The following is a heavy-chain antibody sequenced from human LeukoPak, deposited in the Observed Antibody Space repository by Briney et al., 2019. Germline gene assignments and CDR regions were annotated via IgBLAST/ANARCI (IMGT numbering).Heavy chain of an antibody. Sequence: PGGSLRLSCVASRFTFSSYAMHWVRQAPGKGLEWVAVISYDGSNTNYADSVKGRFTISRDNSKNSLDLQMSSLRPEDSALYYCVKDKHRDGYTYGVYDSWGQGTLITVSS. CDR3: VKDKHRDGYTYGVYDS. V-gene: IGHV3-30-3*01. CDR1: RFTFSSYA. D-gene: IGHD5-12*01. J-gene: IGHJ5*01. CDR2: ISYDGSNT.